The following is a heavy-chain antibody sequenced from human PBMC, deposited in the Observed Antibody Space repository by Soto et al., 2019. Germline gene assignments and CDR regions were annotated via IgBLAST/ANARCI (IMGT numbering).Heavy chain of an antibody. CDR1: GGSISSSNW. V-gene: IGHV4-4*02. Sequence: QVQLQESGPGLVKPSGTLSLTCAVSGGSISSSNWWGWVRQPPGKGLEWIGEIYHSGSTNYNPSLKSRVTISVNKSKNQFSLKLSSVTAADTAVYYCARVGYDFWSGPHFDYWGQGTLVTVSS. J-gene: IGHJ4*02. D-gene: IGHD3-3*01. CDR3: ARVGYDFWSGPHFDY. CDR2: IYHSGST.